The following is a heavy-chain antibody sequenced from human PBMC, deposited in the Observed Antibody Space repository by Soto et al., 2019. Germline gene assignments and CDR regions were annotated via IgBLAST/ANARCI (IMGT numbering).Heavy chain of an antibody. V-gene: IGHV2-5*02. CDR3: ARGYSSSWHTSWFDP. D-gene: IGHD6-13*01. CDR2: IYWDDDK. J-gene: IGHJ5*02. Sequence: QITLKESGPTLVKPTQTLTLTCTFSGFSLSTSGVGVGWIRQPPGKALEWLALIYWDDDKRYSPSLKSRLTTTNDTSKNHVVLTMNNIDHVDTATYYCARGYSSSWHTSWFDPWGQGTLVTVSS. CDR1: GFSLSTSGVG.